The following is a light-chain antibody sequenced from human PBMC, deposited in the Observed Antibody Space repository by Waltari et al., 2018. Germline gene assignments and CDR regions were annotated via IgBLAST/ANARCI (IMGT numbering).Light chain of an antibody. J-gene: IGLJ1*01. CDR3: QVWDANTDPGV. V-gene: IGLV3-21*01. CDR2: SDN. Sequence: SYVLTQPPSVSVAPGETARITCGGNNIESKSVHWYRQRPGQAPVVVIYSDNDRAAGVTERFAGSNSGNTATLTISRVEAGDEADYYCQVWDANTDPGVFGTGTEVTVL. CDR1: NIESKS.